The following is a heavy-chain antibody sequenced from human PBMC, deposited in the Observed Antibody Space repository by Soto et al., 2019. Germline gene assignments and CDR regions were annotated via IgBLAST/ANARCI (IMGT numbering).Heavy chain of an antibody. CDR1: GGSISSSSYY. CDR2: SYYSGSN. V-gene: IGHV4-39*02. J-gene: IGHJ5*02. Sequence: QLQLQESGPGLVKPSETLSLTCTVSGGSISSSSYYWGWIRQPPRKRLEWIGSSYYSGSNYYTPSIKRRDTISVDTSKNHFSLKLSAVSAADTAGYYCATKEVCWSDVYTFDPWGQGTLVTVSS. CDR3: ATKEVCWSDVYTFDP. D-gene: IGHD3-3*01.